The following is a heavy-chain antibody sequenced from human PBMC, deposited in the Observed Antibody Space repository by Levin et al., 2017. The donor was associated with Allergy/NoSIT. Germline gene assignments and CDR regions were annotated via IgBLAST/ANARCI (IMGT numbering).Heavy chain of an antibody. CDR1: GGSISSGSYY. D-gene: IGHD3-9*01. CDR2: IYTSGST. J-gene: IGHJ4*02. CDR3: ARSYFDWLLFDY. V-gene: IGHV4-61*02. Sequence: SETLSLTCTVSGGSISSGSYYWSWIRQPAGKGLEWIGRIYTSGSTNYNPSLKSRVTISVDTSKNQFSLKLSSVTAADTAVYYCARSYFDWLLFDYWGQGTLVTVSS.